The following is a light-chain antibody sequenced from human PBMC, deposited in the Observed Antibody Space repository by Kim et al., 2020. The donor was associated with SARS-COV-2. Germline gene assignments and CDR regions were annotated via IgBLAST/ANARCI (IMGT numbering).Light chain of an antibody. V-gene: IGKV1-8*01. CDR2: AAS. CDR1: QGISSY. J-gene: IGKJ4*01. Sequence: ASTGDRVTITCRASQGISSYLAWYQQKPGKAPKLLIHAASTLQSGVPSRFSGSGSGTDFTLTISCLQSEDFATYFCQQYYNYPLTFGGGTKVDIK. CDR3: QQYYNYPLT.